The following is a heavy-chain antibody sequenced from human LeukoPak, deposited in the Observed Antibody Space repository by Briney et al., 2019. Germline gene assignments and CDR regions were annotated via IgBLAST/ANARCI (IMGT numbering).Heavy chain of an antibody. Sequence: PSETLSLTCTVSGGSISSYYWSWIRQPPGKGLEWIGYIYYSGSTNYNPSLKSRVTISVDTSKNQFSLKLSSVTAADTAVYYCARVGTRGFGGYYFDYWGQGTLVTVSS. J-gene: IGHJ4*02. CDR2: IYYSGST. D-gene: IGHD3-10*01. CDR3: ARVGTRGFGGYYFDY. V-gene: IGHV4-59*01. CDR1: GGSISSYY.